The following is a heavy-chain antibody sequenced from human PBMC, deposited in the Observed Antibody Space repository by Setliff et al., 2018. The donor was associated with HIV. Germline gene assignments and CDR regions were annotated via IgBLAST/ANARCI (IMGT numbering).Heavy chain of an antibody. CDR2: LHTGDGRT. Sequence: ASVKVSCKVSGYTFTTYSMHWVRQAPGQRLEWMGWLHTGDGRTSYSVKLQGRVTFTRDTSASTAYMELSSLGSEDTAVYYCVRRAAAAEVFDYWGQGTLDTVSS. J-gene: IGHJ4*02. V-gene: IGHV1-3*04. CDR3: VRRAAAAEVFDY. CDR1: GYTFTTYS. D-gene: IGHD2-2*01.